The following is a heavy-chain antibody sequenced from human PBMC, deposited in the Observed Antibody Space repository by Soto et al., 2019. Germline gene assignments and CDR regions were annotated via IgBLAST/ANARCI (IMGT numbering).Heavy chain of an antibody. CDR3: ARSLLLGWGPRHLKFQH. Sequence: PSETLSLTCTVSGGSVSSGSYYWSWIRQPPGKGLEWIGYIYYSGSTNYNPSLKSRVTISVDTSKNQFSLKLSSVTAVATAVYYCARSLLLGWGPRHLKFQHWGQGTLVTVSS. CDR1: GGSVSSGSYY. D-gene: IGHD2-15*01. J-gene: IGHJ1*01. V-gene: IGHV4-61*01. CDR2: IYYSGST.